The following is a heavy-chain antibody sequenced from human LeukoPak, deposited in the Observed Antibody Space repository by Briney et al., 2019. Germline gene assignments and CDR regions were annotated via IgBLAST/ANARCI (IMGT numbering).Heavy chain of an antibody. J-gene: IGHJ4*02. V-gene: IGHV1-2*02. CDR3: AGSYGSGSYLDPYFDY. D-gene: IGHD3-10*01. CDR1: GYTFTGYY. CDR2: INPNSGGT. Sequence: ASVKVSCKASGYTFTGYYMHWVRQAPGQGLEWMGWINPNSGGTNYAQKFQGRVTMTGDTSISTAYMELSRLRSDDTAVYYCAGSYGSGSYLDPYFDYWGQGTLVTVSS.